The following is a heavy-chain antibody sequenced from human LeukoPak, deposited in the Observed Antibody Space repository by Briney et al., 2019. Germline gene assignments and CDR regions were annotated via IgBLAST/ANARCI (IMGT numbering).Heavy chain of an antibody. Sequence: PGGSLRLSCAASGFTFSNYAMSWVRQAPGKGLEWVSGISGGGGGTTSYADSVKGRFTISRDNAKNSLYLQMNSLRAEDTAAYYCARGDGSSGYYTKLDYWGQGTLVTVSS. D-gene: IGHD3-22*01. J-gene: IGHJ4*02. V-gene: IGHV3-23*01. CDR2: ISGGGGGTT. CDR3: ARGDGSSGYYTKLDY. CDR1: GFTFSNYA.